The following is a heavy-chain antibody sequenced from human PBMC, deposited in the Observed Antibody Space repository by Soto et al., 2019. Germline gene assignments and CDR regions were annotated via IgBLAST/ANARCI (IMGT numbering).Heavy chain of an antibody. CDR3: ARAHYYDSSGYPLNY. CDR1: GYTFTSYA. Sequence: QVQLVQSGAEVKKPGASVKVSCKASGYTFTSYAMHWVRQAPGQRLEWMGWINAGNGNTKYSQKFQGRVTITRDTSASTAYMELSSLRSEDTAVHYCARAHYYDSSGYPLNYWGQGTLVTVSS. D-gene: IGHD3-22*01. J-gene: IGHJ4*02. CDR2: INAGNGNT. V-gene: IGHV1-3*01.